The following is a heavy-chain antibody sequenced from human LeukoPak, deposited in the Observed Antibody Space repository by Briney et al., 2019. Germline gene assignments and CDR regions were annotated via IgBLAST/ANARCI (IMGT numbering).Heavy chain of an antibody. J-gene: IGHJ4*02. CDR1: GFTFNNYP. CDR3: GRDWKLDY. CDR2: ISNDGGDT. Sequence: PGGSLRLSCYTSGFTFNNYPMSWVRQAPGKGLEWVSAISNDGGDTKYADSVKGRFTLSRDNSRNTLYLQMKSLRVEDTAIYYCGRDWKLDYWGQGSLVTVSS. D-gene: IGHD1-1*01. V-gene: IGHV3-23*01.